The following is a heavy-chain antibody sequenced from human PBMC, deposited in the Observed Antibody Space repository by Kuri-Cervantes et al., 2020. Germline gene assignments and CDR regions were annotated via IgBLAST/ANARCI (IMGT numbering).Heavy chain of an antibody. Sequence: SVKVSCKASGYTFTYRYLHWVRQAPGQALEWMGWITPFNGNTNYAQKFQDRVTITRDTSASTAYMELSSLRSEDTAVYYCARVTRIAAAGTGLYYYYYYMDVWGKGTTVTVSS. CDR3: ARVTRIAAAGTGLYYYYYYMDV. D-gene: IGHD6-13*01. J-gene: IGHJ6*03. V-gene: IGHV1-45*02. CDR2: ITPFNGNT. CDR1: GYTFTYRY.